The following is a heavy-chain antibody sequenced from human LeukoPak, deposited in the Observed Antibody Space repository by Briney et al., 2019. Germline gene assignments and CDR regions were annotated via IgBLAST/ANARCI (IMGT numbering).Heavy chain of an antibody. CDR3: ARDAGYGYDRFDY. CDR1: GFTFSTYG. CDR2: ISSSYST. D-gene: IGHD5-18*01. J-gene: IGHJ4*02. Sequence: GGSLRLSCAASGFTFSTYGMSWVRQAPGKGLEWVSSISSSYSTYYADSVKGRFTISRDNSKNTLYLQMNSLRAEDTAVYYCARDAGYGYDRFDYWGQGTQVTVSS. V-gene: IGHV3-23*01.